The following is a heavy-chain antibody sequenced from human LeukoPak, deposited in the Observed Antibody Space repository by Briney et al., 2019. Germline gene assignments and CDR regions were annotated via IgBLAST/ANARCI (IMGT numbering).Heavy chain of an antibody. CDR1: GGSFSGYY. CDR2: INHSGST. V-gene: IGHV4-34*01. Sequence: SETLSLTCAVYGGSFSGYYWSWIRQPPGKGLEWIGEINHSGSTNYNPSLKGRVTISVDTSKNQFSLKLSSVTAADTAVYYCARVSDIVVVPAASHMDVWGQGTTVTVSS. CDR3: ARVSDIVVVPAASHMDV. J-gene: IGHJ6*02. D-gene: IGHD2-2*01.